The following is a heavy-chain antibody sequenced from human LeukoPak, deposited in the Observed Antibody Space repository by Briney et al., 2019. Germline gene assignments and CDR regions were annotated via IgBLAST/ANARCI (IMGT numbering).Heavy chain of an antibody. D-gene: IGHD6-19*01. Sequence: GGSLRLSCAASGFTFSNAWMSWVRQAPGKGLEYVSAISSNGGSTYYANSVKGRFTISRDNSKNTLYLQMGSLRAEDMAVYYCARGGEQWLVLKRGHYFDYWGQGTLVTVSS. J-gene: IGHJ4*02. CDR1: GFTFSNAW. CDR3: ARGGEQWLVLKRGHYFDY. CDR2: ISSNGGST. V-gene: IGHV3-64*01.